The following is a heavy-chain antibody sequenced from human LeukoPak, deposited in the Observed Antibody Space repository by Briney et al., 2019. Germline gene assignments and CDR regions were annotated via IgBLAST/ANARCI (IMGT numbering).Heavy chain of an antibody. J-gene: IGHJ4*02. V-gene: IGHV4-30-4*01. CDR2: IYYSGST. Sequence: SQTLSLTCTVSGGSISSGDYYWSWIRQPPGKGLEWIGYIYYSGSTYYNPSLKSRVTISVDTSKNQFSLKLSSVTAADTAGYYCARGRSGGYSYGYHPDYFDYWGQGTLVTVSS. CDR1: GGSISSGDYY. D-gene: IGHD5-18*01. CDR3: ARGRSGGYSYGYHPDYFDY.